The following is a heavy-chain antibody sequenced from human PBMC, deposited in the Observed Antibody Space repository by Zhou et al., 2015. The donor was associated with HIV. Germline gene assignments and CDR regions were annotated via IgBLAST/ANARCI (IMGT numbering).Heavy chain of an antibody. V-gene: IGHV3-30*18. CDR1: GFTFSSYG. CDR2: ISYDGSNK. D-gene: IGHD3-10*01. Sequence: QVQLVESGGGVVQPGRSLRLSCAASGFTFSSYGMHWVRQAPGKGLEWVAVISYDGSNKYYADSVKGRFTISRDNSKNTLYLQMNSLRAEDTAVYYCAKQSREEEGYWGQGTLVTVSS. CDR3: AKQSREEEGY. J-gene: IGHJ4*02.